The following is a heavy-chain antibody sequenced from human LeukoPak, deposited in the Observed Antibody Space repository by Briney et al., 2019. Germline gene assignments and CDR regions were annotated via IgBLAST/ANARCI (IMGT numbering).Heavy chain of an antibody. D-gene: IGHD6-13*01. CDR1: GFTFSSYG. CDR2: IRYDGSNK. J-gene: IGHJ6*02. V-gene: IGHV3-30*02. Sequence: GGSLRLSCAASGFTFSSYGMHWVRQAPGKGLEWVAFIRYDGSNKYYADSVKGRFTIPRDNAKNSLYLQMNSLRAEDTALYYCAKDLAAAGLHYYYGMDVWGQGTTVTVSS. CDR3: AKDLAAAGLHYYYGMDV.